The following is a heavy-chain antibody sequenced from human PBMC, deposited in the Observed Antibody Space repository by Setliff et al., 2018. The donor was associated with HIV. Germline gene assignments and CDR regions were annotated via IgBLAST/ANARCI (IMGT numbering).Heavy chain of an antibody. J-gene: IGHJ6*03. V-gene: IGHV4-59*11. CDR2: IYYSGST. Sequence: SETLSLTCTVSGGSISSHYWSWTRQPPGKGLEWIGYIYYSGSTNYNPSLKSRVTISVDTSKNQFSLKLSSVTAADTAVYYCARGLATGLYYYYYYMDVWGKGTTVTVSS. D-gene: IGHD1-1*01. CDR1: GGSISSHY. CDR3: ARGLATGLYYYYYYMDV.